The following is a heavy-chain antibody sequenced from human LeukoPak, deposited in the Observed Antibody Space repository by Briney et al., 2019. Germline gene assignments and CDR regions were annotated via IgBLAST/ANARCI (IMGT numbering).Heavy chain of an antibody. CDR2: ISGSGGST. CDR1: GFTFSTYA. V-gene: IGHV3-23*01. Sequence: PGGSLRLSCAASGFTFSTYAMSWVSQDPGKGMEWVSAISGSGGSTYYADSVKGRFTVSRDNSKNTLYLQMNSLRAEDTAVYYCAKRHGYSSGWFYFDCWGQGTLVTVSS. J-gene: IGHJ4*02. D-gene: IGHD6-19*01. CDR3: AKRHGYSSGWFYFDC.